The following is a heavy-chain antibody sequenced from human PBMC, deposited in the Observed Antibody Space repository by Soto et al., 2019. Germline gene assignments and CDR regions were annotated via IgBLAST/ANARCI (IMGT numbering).Heavy chain of an antibody. D-gene: IGHD6-13*01. CDR2: INHSGST. CDR3: ARAPSLYSSSRNWFDP. CDR1: GGSFSGYY. V-gene: IGHV4-34*01. Sequence: SETLSLTCAVYGGSFSGYYWSWIRQPPGKGLEWIGEINHSGSTNYNPSLKSRVTISVDTSKNQFSLKLSSVTAADTAVYYCARAPSLYSSSRNWFDPWGQGTLVTVSS. J-gene: IGHJ5*02.